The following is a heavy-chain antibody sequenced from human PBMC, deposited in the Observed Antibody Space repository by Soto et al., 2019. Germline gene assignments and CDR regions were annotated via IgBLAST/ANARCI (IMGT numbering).Heavy chain of an antibody. D-gene: IGHD3-16*01. J-gene: IGHJ4*02. CDR1: GFTFSNAW. Sequence: EVQLVESGGGLVKPGGSLRLSCAASGFTFSNAWMSWVRQAPGKGLEWVGRIKSKTDGGTTDYAAPVKGRFTISRDDSKNPLYLQKKSPKTEDTAVYYWTTDPPFGGDEGGNEPIDYWGQGTLVTVSS. CDR2: IKSKTDGGTT. V-gene: IGHV3-15*01. CDR3: TTDPPFGGDEGGNEPIDY.